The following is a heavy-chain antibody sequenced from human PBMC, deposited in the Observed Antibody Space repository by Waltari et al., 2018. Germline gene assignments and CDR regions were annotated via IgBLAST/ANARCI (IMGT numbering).Heavy chain of an antibody. CDR3: AGGGGPRTVVALTFDS. J-gene: IGHJ4*02. CDR1: GYTFTNFG. D-gene: IGHD2-15*01. V-gene: IGHV1-18*01. Sequence: QVQLVQSGPEVKKPGASVKVSCKASGYTFTNFGINCVRQALGQGLEWVGWVSPYHGLADSHPRLQGRVTLTTDQSTNTAYLEVKSLRSDDTAVYYCAGGGGPRTVVALTFDSWGQGTLVTVSS. CDR2: VSPYHGLA.